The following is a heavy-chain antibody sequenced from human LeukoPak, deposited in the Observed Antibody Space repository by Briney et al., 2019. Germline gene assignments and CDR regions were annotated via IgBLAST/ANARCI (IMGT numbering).Heavy chain of an antibody. CDR1: GLTLSSYW. D-gene: IGHD6-19*01. Sequence: PGGSLRLSCAASGLTLSSYWMHWVRQAPGKGLVWVSRISSDGSSTTYADSVKGRFTISRDNAKNTLRLQMNGLRAEDTAVYYCAKEKSSGFDYWGQGTLVTVSS. V-gene: IGHV3-74*01. CDR2: ISSDGSST. CDR3: AKEKSSGFDY. J-gene: IGHJ4*02.